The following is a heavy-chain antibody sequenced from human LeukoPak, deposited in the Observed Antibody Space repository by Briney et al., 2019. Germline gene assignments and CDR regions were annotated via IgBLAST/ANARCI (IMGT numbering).Heavy chain of an antibody. CDR1: GFTFSSYA. CDR3: AKDLGPIDCSGGSCYGMDV. V-gene: IGHV3-9*01. CDR2: ISWNSGGI. J-gene: IGHJ6*02. D-gene: IGHD2-15*01. Sequence: PGGSLRLSCAASGFTFSSYAMSWVRQAPGKGLEWVSGISWNSGGIGYADSVKGRFTISRDNAKNSLYLQMNSLRAEDTALYYCAKDLGPIDCSGGSCYGMDVWGQGTTVTVSS.